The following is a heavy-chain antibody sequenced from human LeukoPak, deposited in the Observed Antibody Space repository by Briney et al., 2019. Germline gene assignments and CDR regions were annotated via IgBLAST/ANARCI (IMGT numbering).Heavy chain of an antibody. CDR3: ARGHWSGYYAAAFDI. V-gene: IGHV1-46*01. CDR2: INPSGGST. Sequence: GASVKVSCKASGYTFSSSHMHWVRQAPGQGLEWMGIINPSGGSTSYAQKFQGRVTMTRDTSTSTVYMELSSLRSEDTAVYYCARGHWSGYYAAAFDIWGQGTMVTVSS. J-gene: IGHJ3*02. CDR1: GYTFSSSH. D-gene: IGHD3-3*01.